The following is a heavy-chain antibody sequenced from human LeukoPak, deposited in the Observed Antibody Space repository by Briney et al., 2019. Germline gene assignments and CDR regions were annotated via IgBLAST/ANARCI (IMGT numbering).Heavy chain of an antibody. J-gene: IGHJ3*02. D-gene: IGHD6-25*01. Sequence: GGSLRLSCAASGFTVSGNYMSWVRQAPGKGLEWVSVISGSGGTAYYADSVKGRFTISRDSSKNTLYLQMNSLRAEDTAVYYCARRSAAKDAFDIWGQGTMVTVSS. CDR2: ISGSGGTA. CDR3: ARRSAAKDAFDI. V-gene: IGHV3-53*01. CDR1: GFTVSGNY.